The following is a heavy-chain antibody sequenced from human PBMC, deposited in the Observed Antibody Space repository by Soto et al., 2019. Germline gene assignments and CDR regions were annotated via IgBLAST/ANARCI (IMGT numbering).Heavy chain of an antibody. J-gene: IGHJ3*02. Sequence: EVQLVESGGGLVKPGESLRLSCAASGFTFSNYNINWVRQAPGKGLEWVSSIRSRSIDMYYADSVKGRVTISSADAKNSLSLQMNGLRAEDTAVYFCVRESYPAKAFDIWGQGTMVTVSS. V-gene: IGHV3-21*01. CDR3: VRESYPAKAFDI. CDR2: IRSRSIDM. D-gene: IGHD2-2*01. CDR1: GFTFSNYN.